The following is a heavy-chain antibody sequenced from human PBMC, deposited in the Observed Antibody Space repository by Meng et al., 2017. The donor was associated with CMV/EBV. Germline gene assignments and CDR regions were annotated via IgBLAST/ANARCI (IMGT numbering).Heavy chain of an antibody. Sequence: GESLKISCAASGFTFSSYAMHWVRQAPGKGLEWVAVISYDGSNKYYADSVKGRFTISRDTSKNTLYLQMNSLRAEDTAVYYCARGEIAVAAAIDYWGQGTLVTVSS. D-gene: IGHD6-19*01. CDR3: ARGEIAVAAAIDY. CDR2: ISYDGSNK. J-gene: IGHJ4*02. V-gene: IGHV3-30*04. CDR1: GFTFSSYA.